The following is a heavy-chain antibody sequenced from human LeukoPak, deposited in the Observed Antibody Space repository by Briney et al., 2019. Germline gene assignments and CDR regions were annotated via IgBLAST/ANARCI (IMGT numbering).Heavy chain of an antibody. D-gene: IGHD3-3*01. CDR1: GLTFSNYA. CDR3: ARDRGVVIMSPNDY. V-gene: IGHV3-23*01. CDR2: ITDSGRKT. Sequence: GGSLRLSCAASGLTFSNYAMNWVRQASGKGLEWVSGITDSGRKTYYADYVKGRFSISRDNSKNTLYLQMNSLRAEDTAVYYCARDRGVVIMSPNDYWGQGTLVTVSS. J-gene: IGHJ4*02.